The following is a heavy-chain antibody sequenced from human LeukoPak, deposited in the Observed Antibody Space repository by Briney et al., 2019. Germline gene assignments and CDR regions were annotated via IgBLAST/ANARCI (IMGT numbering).Heavy chain of an antibody. Sequence: PGGSLRLSCAASGFTFSSYAMSWVRQAPGKGLEWVAFIRYDGSNKYYADSVKGRFTISRDNSKNTLYLQMNSLRAEDTAVYYCAKDANSADYYYMDVWGKGTTVTVSS. CDR1: GFTFSSYA. CDR3: AKDANSADYYYMDV. D-gene: IGHD4-23*01. CDR2: IRYDGSNK. J-gene: IGHJ6*03. V-gene: IGHV3-30*02.